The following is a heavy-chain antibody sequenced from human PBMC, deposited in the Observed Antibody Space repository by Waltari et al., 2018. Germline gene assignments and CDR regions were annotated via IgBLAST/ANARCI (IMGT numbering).Heavy chain of an antibody. CDR2: INHSRST. CDR1: GGSFSGYY. J-gene: IGHJ4*02. V-gene: IGHV4-34*01. D-gene: IGHD1-26*01. Sequence: QVQLQQWGAGLLKPSETLSLTCAVYGGSFSGYYWSWIRQPPGKGLEWIGEINHSRSTNYNPPLKSRVTISVDTSKNQFSRKLSSVTAADTAVYYCARDGRELAQVYFDYWGQGTLVTVSS. CDR3: ARDGRELAQVYFDY.